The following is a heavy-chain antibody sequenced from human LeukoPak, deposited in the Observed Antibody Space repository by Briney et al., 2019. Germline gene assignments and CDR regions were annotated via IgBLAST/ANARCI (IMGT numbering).Heavy chain of an antibody. V-gene: IGHV3-7*01. CDR2: IKRDGSEK. Sequence: QAGGSLRLSCAGSGFTFSGHWMSWVRQAPGKGLEWVANIKRDGSEKYYVDSVKGRFIISRDNVKNSLSLQMNSLRAEDTAVYYCATLLGDSTVFEYWGQGTLVTVSS. CDR3: ATLLGDSTVFEY. D-gene: IGHD3-16*01. CDR1: GFTFSGHW. J-gene: IGHJ4*02.